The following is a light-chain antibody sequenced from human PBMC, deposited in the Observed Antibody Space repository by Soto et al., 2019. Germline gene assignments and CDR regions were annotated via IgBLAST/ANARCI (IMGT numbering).Light chain of an antibody. CDR3: QQRSNWPSIT. Sequence: EIALTQSPATLSLSPGERATLSCRASQSVSSYLAWYQQKPGQAPRLLIYDASTRATGIPARFSGSGSGTDFTLTISSLEPEDFAVYHCQQRSNWPSITFGQGTRLEIK. CDR2: DAS. V-gene: IGKV3-11*01. J-gene: IGKJ5*01. CDR1: QSVSSY.